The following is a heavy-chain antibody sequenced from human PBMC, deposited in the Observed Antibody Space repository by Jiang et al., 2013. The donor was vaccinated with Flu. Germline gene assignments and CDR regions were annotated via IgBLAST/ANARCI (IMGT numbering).Heavy chain of an antibody. CDR1: GFTFSNAW. CDR2: IKSKTDGGTT. J-gene: IGHJ4*02. V-gene: IGHV3-15*01. Sequence: GLVKPGGSLRLSCAASGFTFSNAWMSWVRQAPGKGLEWVGRIKSKTDGGTTDYAAPVKGRFTISRDDSKNTLYLQMNSLKTEDTAVYYCTTDFSYPGLDIVVVVAAGRVGGQGTLVTVSS. CDR3: TTDFSYPGLDIVVVVAAGRV. D-gene: IGHD2-15*01.